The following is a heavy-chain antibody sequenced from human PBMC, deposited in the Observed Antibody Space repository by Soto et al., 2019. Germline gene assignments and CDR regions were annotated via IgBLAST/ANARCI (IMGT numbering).Heavy chain of an antibody. V-gene: IGHV3-23*01. CDR3: AKVDSTYYDFWSGYDI. D-gene: IGHD3-3*01. CDR1: GFTFSSYA. Sequence: GGSLRLSCAASGFTFSSYAMSWVRQAPGKGLEWVSAISGSGGSTYYADPVKGRFTISRDNSKNTLYLQMNSLRAEDTAVYYCAKVDSTYYDFWSGYDIWGQGTLVTVSS. CDR2: ISGSGGST. J-gene: IGHJ4*02.